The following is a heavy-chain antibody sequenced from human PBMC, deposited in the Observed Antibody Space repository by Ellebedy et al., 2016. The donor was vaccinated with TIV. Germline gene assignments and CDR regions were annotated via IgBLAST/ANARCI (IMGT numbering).Heavy chain of an antibody. CDR2: TTNKANSYTI. CDR3: AARLAAGISASLDP. D-gene: IGHD6-13*01. J-gene: IGHJ5*02. Sequence: LGGSLRLSCAASGFTFSDHYMDWVRQAPGKGLEWVGRTTNKANSYTIEYAASVKGRFTISRDDSKNSLYLQMNSLKTEDTAVYYCAARLAAGISASLDPWGPGTLVTVSS. V-gene: IGHV3-72*01. CDR1: GFTFSDHY.